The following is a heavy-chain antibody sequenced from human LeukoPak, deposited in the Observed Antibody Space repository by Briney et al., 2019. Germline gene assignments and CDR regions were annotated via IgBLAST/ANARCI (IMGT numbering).Heavy chain of an antibody. J-gene: IGHJ6*03. D-gene: IGHD1-7*01. CDR1: GFSISSYE. CDR3: ARVELAPYYYYMDV. Sequence: PGGSLRLSCAASGFSISSYEMNWVRQAPGKRLEWVSHISSSGSTIWYADSVKGRFTISRDNAKNSLYLQMNSLRAEDTAVYYCARVELAPYYYYMDVWGKGTTVTVSS. CDR2: ISSSGSTI. V-gene: IGHV3-48*03.